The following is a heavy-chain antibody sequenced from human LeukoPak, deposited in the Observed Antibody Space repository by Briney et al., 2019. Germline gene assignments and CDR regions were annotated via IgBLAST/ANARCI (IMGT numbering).Heavy chain of an antibody. V-gene: IGHV3-53*01. Sequence: GGSLRLSCAASGFTVSSNYMSWVRQAPGKGLEWVSVIYSGGSTYYADSVKGRFTISRDNSKNTLYLQMNSLRAEDTAVYYCARESVAVARFYYFDYWGQGTLVTVSS. CDR1: GFTVSSNY. D-gene: IGHD6-19*01. CDR3: ARESVAVARFYYFDY. J-gene: IGHJ4*02. CDR2: IYSGGST.